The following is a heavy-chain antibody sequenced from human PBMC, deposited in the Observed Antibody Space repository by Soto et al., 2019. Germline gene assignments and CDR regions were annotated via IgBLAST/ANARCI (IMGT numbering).Heavy chain of an antibody. Sequence: GGSLRLSCAASGFTFSSYAMSWVRQAPGKGLEWVSAISGSGGSTYYADSVKGRFTISRDNSKNTLYLQMNSLRAEDTAVYYCAKDHSSSRLSNPFDYWGQGTLVTVSS. CDR3: AKDHSSSRLSNPFDY. D-gene: IGHD6-6*01. CDR1: GFTFSSYA. V-gene: IGHV3-23*01. J-gene: IGHJ4*02. CDR2: ISGSGGST.